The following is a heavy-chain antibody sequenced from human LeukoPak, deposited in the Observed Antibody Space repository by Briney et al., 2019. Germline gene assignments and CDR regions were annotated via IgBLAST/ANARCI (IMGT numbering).Heavy chain of an antibody. CDR3: ARTQRRLDY. Sequence: GGSLRLSCAASGFTFSNYWMTWVRQAPGKGLELVANIKQDGSEKYYVDSVKGRFTTTRDNTKNSLYLQMNSLRAEDTAVYYCARTQRRLDYWGQGTLVTVSS. J-gene: IGHJ4*02. CDR1: GFTFSNYW. V-gene: IGHV3-7*01. CDR2: IKQDGSEK. D-gene: IGHD6-25*01.